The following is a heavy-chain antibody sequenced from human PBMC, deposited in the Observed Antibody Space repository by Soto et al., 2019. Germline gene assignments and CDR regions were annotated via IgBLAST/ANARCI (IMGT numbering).Heavy chain of an antibody. CDR2: IIPIFGTA. J-gene: IGHJ4*02. V-gene: IGHV1-69*13. Sequence: GASVKVSCKASGGTFSSYAISWVRQAPGQGLEWMGGIIPIFGTANYAQKFQGRVTITADESTSTAYMELSSLRSEDTAVYYCARRGYSGYEDYYFDYWGQGTLVTVSS. CDR1: GGTFSSYA. CDR3: ARRGYSGYEDYYFDY. D-gene: IGHD5-12*01.